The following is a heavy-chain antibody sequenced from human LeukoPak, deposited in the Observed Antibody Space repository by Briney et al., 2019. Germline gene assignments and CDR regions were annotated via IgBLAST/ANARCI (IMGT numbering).Heavy chain of an antibody. D-gene: IGHD1-26*01. CDR1: GGSISSFS. CDR2: IYYSGNT. Sequence: SETLSLTCTVSGGSISSFSCSWIRQPPGKGLEWIGYIYYSGNTNYNPSLKSRVTISIDTSKNQFSLKLSSVTAADTAVYYCARVGAGLFDYWGQGTLVTVSS. J-gene: IGHJ4*02. CDR3: ARVGAGLFDY. V-gene: IGHV4-59*08.